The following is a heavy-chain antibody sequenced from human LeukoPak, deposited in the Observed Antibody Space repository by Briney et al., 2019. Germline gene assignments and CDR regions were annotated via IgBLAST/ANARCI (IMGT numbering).Heavy chain of an antibody. J-gene: IGHJ6*03. CDR1: GDSTIYNY. CDR2: IFSDGKI. Sequence: PSETLSLTCSVSGDSTIYNYWSWIRQPAGKGLEWIGRIFSDGKIDYSPSLESRVTMSVDNAKNQFSLRLSSVTAADTAVYYCARGPGVFGRIWYMDVWGRGTTVSVSS. D-gene: IGHD1-26*01. CDR3: ARGPGVFGRIWYMDV. V-gene: IGHV4-4*07.